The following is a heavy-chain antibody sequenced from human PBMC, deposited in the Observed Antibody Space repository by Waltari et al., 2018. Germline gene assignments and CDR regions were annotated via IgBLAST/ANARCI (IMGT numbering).Heavy chain of an antibody. CDR3: AREKLMGEYIDY. J-gene: IGHJ4*02. Sequence: EVQLVESGGGVRRPGGSLRLSCAASGVNFDVHGMRWVRQAPGKGLEWVSSINWNGGSTCYADSVRGRFTISRDNAKNSLYLQMNSLRADDTALYYCAREKLMGEYIDYWGQGTLVTVSS. CDR2: INWNGGST. D-gene: IGHD2-15*01. CDR1: GVNFDVHG. V-gene: IGHV3-20*04.